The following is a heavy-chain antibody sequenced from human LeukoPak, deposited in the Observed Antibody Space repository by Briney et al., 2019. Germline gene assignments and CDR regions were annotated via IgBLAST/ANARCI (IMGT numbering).Heavy chain of an antibody. J-gene: IGHJ4*02. D-gene: IGHD1-26*01. CDR1: GGSISSYY. CDR3: ARSPEGGVTNDY. CDR2: IYYSGST. Sequence: SETLSLTCIVSGGSISSYYWSWIRQPPGKGLEWIGYIYYSGSTNYNPSLKSRVTISVDKSKNQFSLKLSSVTAADTAVYYCARSPEGGVTNDYWGQGTLVTVSS. V-gene: IGHV4-59*12.